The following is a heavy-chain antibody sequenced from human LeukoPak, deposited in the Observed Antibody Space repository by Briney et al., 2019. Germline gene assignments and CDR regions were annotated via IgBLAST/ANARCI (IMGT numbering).Heavy chain of an antibody. CDR3: ARGKERDYGDYYFDY. D-gene: IGHD4-17*01. CDR2: IYYSGST. V-gene: IGHV4-39*07. CDR1: GGSISSSSYY. Sequence: SETLSLTCTVSGGSISSSSYYWGWIRQPPGKGLERIGSIYYSGSTYYNPSLKSRVTMSVDTSKNQFSLKLSSVTAADTAVYYCARGKERDYGDYYFDYWGQGTLVTVSS. J-gene: IGHJ4*02.